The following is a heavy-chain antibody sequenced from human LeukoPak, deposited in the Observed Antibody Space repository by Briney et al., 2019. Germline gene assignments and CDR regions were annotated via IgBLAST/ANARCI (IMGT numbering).Heavy chain of an antibody. D-gene: IGHD3-22*01. CDR2: ISWNSGSI. Sequence: PGGSLRLSYAASGFTFDDYAMHWVRQAPGKGLEWVSGISWNSGSIGYADSVKGRFTISRDNAKNSLYLQMNSLRAEDTALYYCAKAANYYDSSAVDYWGQGTLVTVSS. J-gene: IGHJ4*02. CDR1: GFTFDDYA. V-gene: IGHV3-9*01. CDR3: AKAANYYDSSAVDY.